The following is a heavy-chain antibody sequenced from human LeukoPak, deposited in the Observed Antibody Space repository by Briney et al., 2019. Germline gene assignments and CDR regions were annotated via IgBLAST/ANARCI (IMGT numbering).Heavy chain of an antibody. Sequence: SETLSLTCSVSGGSIRSTTYYWGWIRQPPGKGLEWIGSIYHSGSTYYNPSLKSRVTISVDTSKNQFSLKLSSVTAADTAVYYCASLDYYDSSGRFDYWGQGTLVTVSS. CDR2: IYHSGST. D-gene: IGHD3-22*01. J-gene: IGHJ4*02. CDR1: GGSIRSTTYY. CDR3: ASLDYYDSSGRFDY. V-gene: IGHV4-39*07.